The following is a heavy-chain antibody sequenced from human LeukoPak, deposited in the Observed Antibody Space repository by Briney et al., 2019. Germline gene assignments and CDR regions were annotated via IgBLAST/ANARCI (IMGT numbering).Heavy chain of an antibody. V-gene: IGHV4-34*01. J-gene: IGHJ3*02. CDR3: ARGRSAFDSGGYDRNKRGRWTFDI. CDR2: INHSGST. CDR1: GGSFSGYY. D-gene: IGHD5-12*01. Sequence: SETLSLTCAVYGGSFSGYYWSWVRQPPGKGLEWIGEINHSGSTNYNPSLKSRVTISVDTSKNQFSLKLSSVTAADTAVYYCARGRSAFDSGGYDRNKRGRWTFDIWGQGTMVTVSS.